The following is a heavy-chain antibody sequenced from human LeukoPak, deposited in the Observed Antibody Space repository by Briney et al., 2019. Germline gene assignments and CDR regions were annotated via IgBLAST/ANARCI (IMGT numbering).Heavy chain of an antibody. Sequence: ASVKVSCKASGYTFTSYGISWVRQAPGQGLEWMGWISAYNGNTNYAQKLQGRVTMTTDTSTSKAYMELRRLRSDDTAVYYCARRLGMRGYFDYWGQGTLVTVSS. V-gene: IGHV1-18*01. CDR2: ISAYNGNT. J-gene: IGHJ4*02. D-gene: IGHD7-27*01. CDR1: GYTFTSYG. CDR3: ARRLGMRGYFDY.